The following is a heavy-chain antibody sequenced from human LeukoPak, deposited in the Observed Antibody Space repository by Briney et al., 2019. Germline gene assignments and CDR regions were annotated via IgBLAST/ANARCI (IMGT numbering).Heavy chain of an antibody. CDR3: ARDLSGWYNWFDP. V-gene: IGHV4-39*07. D-gene: IGHD6-19*01. J-gene: IGHJ5*02. CDR2: IYYSGGT. CDR1: GSSISSSSYY. Sequence: SETLSLTCTVSGSSISSSSYYWGWIRQPPGKGLEWIGSIYYSGGTNYNPSLKSRVTISIDASKNQFSLKLSSVTAADTAVYYCARDLSGWYNWFDPWGQGTLVTVSS.